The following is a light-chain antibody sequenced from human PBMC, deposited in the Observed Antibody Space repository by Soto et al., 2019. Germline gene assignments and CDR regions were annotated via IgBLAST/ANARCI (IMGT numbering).Light chain of an antibody. CDR1: QSVNSD. CDR2: GSS. Sequence: ETVMTQSPATLSVSPGERVTLSCRASQSVNSDLAWYQKKAGQAPRLLIYGSSTRATGIPARFSGGGSGTEFTLTISSLLSEDFAVYYCQQNDNWPRTFGQGTKVEMK. V-gene: IGKV3-15*01. J-gene: IGKJ1*01. CDR3: QQNDNWPRT.